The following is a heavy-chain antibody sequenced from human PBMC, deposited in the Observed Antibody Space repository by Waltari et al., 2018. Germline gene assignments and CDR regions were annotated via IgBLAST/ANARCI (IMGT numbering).Heavy chain of an antibody. V-gene: IGHV1-2*06. CDR2: INPNSGGT. D-gene: IGHD1-26*01. CDR1: GYTFTGYY. Sequence: QVQLVQSGAEVKKPGASVTVSCKASGYTFTGYYMHWVRQAPGQGLAWMGRINPNSGGTNYAQKFQGRVTMTRDTSISTAYMELSRLRSDDTAVYYCARDPGSEWELPFDYWGQGTLVTVSS. CDR3: ARDPGSEWELPFDY. J-gene: IGHJ4*02.